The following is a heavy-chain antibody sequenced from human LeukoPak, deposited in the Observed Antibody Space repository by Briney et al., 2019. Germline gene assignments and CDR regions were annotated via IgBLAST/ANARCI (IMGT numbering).Heavy chain of an antibody. CDR2: IYYSGST. V-gene: IGHV4-39*07. J-gene: IGHJ4*02. Sequence: PSETLSLTCTVSGGSISSSSYYWGWIRQPPGKGLEGIGSIYYSGSTNYNPSLKRRVTILEDKSKNQFSLKLISVTAADTAVYYCARLSLKVLEWSPTKGKETHYFDYWGQGTLVTVSS. D-gene: IGHD3-3*01. CDR3: ARLSLKVLEWSPTKGKETHYFDY. CDR1: GGSISSSSYY.